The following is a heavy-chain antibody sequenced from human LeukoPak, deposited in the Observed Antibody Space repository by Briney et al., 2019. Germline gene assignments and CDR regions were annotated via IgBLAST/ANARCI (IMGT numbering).Heavy chain of an antibody. V-gene: IGHV3-9*01. CDR2: ISWNSGSI. Sequence: GGSLRLSCAVSGFSFSNYAMSWVRQFPGKGLEWFSGISWNSGSIGYADSVKGRFTISRDNAKNSLYLQMNSLRAEDTALYYCAKDNGYQLLLAHFDYWGQGTLVTVSS. CDR1: GFSFSNYA. J-gene: IGHJ4*02. CDR3: AKDNGYQLLLAHFDY. D-gene: IGHD2-2*01.